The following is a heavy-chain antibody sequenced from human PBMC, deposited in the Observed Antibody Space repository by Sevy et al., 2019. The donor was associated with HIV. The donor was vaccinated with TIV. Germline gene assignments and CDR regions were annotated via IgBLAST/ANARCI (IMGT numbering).Heavy chain of an antibody. CDR3: ARDLHPPGPVRGTNFDY. CDR2: ISYEGSNI. V-gene: IGHV3-30*03. D-gene: IGHD1-1*01. CDR1: ALTFTRYA. Sequence: GGSLRLSCAASALTFTRYAFHWVRQAPGKGPEWLGVISYEGSNIYYGPSVKGRFTISRDNSKNTLYLQMNDMRTEDTDWYYYARDLHPPGPVRGTNFDYWGRGTLVTVSS. J-gene: IGHJ4*02.